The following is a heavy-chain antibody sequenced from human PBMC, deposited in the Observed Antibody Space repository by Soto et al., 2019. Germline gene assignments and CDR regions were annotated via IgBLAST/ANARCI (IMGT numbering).Heavy chain of an antibody. CDR3: TSCFDTASAWYFYL. CDR1: GYTFTTYF. CDR2: INPSGGST. J-gene: IGHJ2*01. V-gene: IGHV1-46*03. Sequence: ASVKVSCKASGYTFTTYFIHWVRQAPGQGLEWMGLINPSGGSTSYAQKFRGRVTMTRDTSTSTVYMELSSLRSEDTAVYYCTSCFDTASAWYFYLWGRGTLVPVSS. D-gene: IGHD5-18*01.